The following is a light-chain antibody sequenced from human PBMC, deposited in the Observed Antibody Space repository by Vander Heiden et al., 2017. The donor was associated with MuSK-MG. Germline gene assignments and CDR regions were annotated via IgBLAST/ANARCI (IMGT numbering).Light chain of an antibody. Sequence: DSQMTQSPSSLSASVGDRVTITCRASQSISSYLNWYQQKPGKAPKLLIFAASTLQRGVPARFSDSGSGTDFTLTISSLQPEDFATYYCQQSYSSLLFTFGQGTKLDIK. CDR1: QSISSY. CDR3: QQSYSSLLFT. CDR2: AAS. V-gene: IGKV1-39*01. J-gene: IGKJ2*01.